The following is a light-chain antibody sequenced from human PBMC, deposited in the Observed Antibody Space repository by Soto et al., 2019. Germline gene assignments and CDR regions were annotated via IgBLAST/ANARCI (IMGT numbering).Light chain of an antibody. J-gene: IGLJ3*02. CDR3: SSYTSSSTLV. V-gene: IGLV2-14*01. CDR2: EVT. Sequence: QSALTQPASVSGSPGQSITISCTGTSIDVGAYNYVSWYRQHPGKAPKLMIYEVTNRPSGVSNRFSGSKSGSTASLTISGLQAEDEADYYCSSYTSSSTLVFGGGTKLTVL. CDR1: SIDVGAYNY.